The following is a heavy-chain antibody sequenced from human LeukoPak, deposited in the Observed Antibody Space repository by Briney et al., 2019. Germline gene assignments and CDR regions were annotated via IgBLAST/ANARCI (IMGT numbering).Heavy chain of an antibody. CDR3: AYLAAAGNWFDH. CDR2: MNPNSGNT. V-gene: IGHV1-8*03. Sequence: ASVKVSCKASGYTFTSYDINWVRQATGQGLEWMGWMNPNSGNTGYAQKFQGRVTITADESTSTAYMELSSLRSEDTAVYYCAYLAAAGNWFDHWGQGTLVTVSS. J-gene: IGHJ5*02. D-gene: IGHD6-13*01. CDR1: GYTFTSYD.